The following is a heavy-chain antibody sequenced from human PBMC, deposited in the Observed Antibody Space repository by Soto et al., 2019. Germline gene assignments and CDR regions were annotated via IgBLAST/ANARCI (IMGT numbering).Heavy chain of an antibody. CDR2: INSYNDYT. D-gene: IGHD4-4*01. Sequence: QVQLVQSGAEVKKPGASVKVSCKTSGYTFTNYGVSWVRQAPGQGLEWMGWINSYNDYTAYAEDLQGRVIMTTDPSTSKAYMELRSLRSDDTAVYYGARDRKTILSTWDSYSGMDVWGQGTTVSVSS. V-gene: IGHV1-18*01. CDR3: ARDRKTILSTWDSYSGMDV. J-gene: IGHJ6*02. CDR1: GYTFTNYG.